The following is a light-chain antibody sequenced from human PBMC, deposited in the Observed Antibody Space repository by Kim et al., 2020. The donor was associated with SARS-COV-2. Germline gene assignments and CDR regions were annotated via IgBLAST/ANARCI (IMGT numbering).Light chain of an antibody. Sequence: GDRVTNACRASQDIRKSLAWFQQKPEKSPKSLIFDASTLRSGGPSKCSGGGSGTAFSLTISRLQPDDAATYYCHQYDSYPPTFGQGTKVDIK. J-gene: IGKJ1*01. V-gene: IGKV1-16*02. CDR1: QDIRKS. CDR2: DAS. CDR3: HQYDSYPPT.